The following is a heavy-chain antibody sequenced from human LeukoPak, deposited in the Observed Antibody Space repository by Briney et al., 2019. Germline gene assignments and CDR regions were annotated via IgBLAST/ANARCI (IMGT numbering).Heavy chain of an antibody. CDR3: AGQNDDYGDYAAGNWFDP. V-gene: IGHV4-39*01. Sequence: PSETLSLTCTVSGGSISSSSYYWGWIRQPPGKGLEWIGNIYDDGRTFYNPSLKSRVTISVDTSKNQFSPKLSSVTAADTAVYYCAGQNDDYGDYAAGNWFDPWGQGTLVTVSS. CDR2: IYDDGRT. J-gene: IGHJ5*02. D-gene: IGHD4-17*01. CDR1: GGSISSSSYY.